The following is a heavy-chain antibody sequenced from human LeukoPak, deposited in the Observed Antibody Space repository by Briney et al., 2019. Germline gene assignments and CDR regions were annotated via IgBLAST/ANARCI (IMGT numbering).Heavy chain of an antibody. CDR1: GYTFTSYD. Sequence: GASVKLSCKASGYTFTSYDINWVRQATGQGFEWMGWMNPNSGNTGYAQKFQGRVTMTRNTSISTAYMELSSLRSEDTAVYYCARSSSSVYYYYGMDVWGQGTTVTVSS. D-gene: IGHD6-13*01. V-gene: IGHV1-8*01. CDR3: ARSSSSVYYYYGMDV. CDR2: MNPNSGNT. J-gene: IGHJ6*02.